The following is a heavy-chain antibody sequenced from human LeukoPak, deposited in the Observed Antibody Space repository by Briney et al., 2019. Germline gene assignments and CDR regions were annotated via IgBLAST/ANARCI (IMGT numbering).Heavy chain of an antibody. CDR1: GGSISSHY. CDR3: ARDSPFEWDVFGDSFDI. D-gene: IGHD1-26*01. Sequence: PSETLSLTCTVSGGSISSHYWSWIRQSPGKGLEWIGFMHYRGNTNSNPSLRSRVTISMDTFKNQFSLKMSSVTAADTAVYYCARDSPFEWDVFGDSFDIWGQGTVVTVSS. CDR2: MHYRGNT. J-gene: IGHJ3*02. V-gene: IGHV4-59*11.